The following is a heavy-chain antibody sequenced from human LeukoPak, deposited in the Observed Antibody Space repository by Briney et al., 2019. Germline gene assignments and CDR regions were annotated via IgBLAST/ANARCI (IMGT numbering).Heavy chain of an antibody. CDR1: GFTFSTYW. J-gene: IGHJ4*02. CDR2: IKQDGSEK. V-gene: IGHV3-7*01. Sequence: GGSLRLSCAASGFTFSTYWMSWVRQAPGKGLEWVANIKQDGSEKYYVDSVKGRFTISRDNVQSSVYLQMNSLRVEDTAVYYCARDPMTLVTSRSAVDGNPPEYWGLGTLVTVSS. CDR3: ARDPMTLVTSRSAVDGNPPEY. D-gene: IGHD4-17*01.